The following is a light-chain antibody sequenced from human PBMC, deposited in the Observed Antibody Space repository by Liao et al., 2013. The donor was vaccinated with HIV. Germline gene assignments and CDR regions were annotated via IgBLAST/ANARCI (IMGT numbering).Light chain of an antibody. Sequence: SYELTQPPSVSVAPGETARITCERDNIGSKSVHWYQQKPGQPPVMVIHYDSDRPSGIPARFSGSNSGNTATLTISGVEAGDEADYYCQVWDRSSDDGVFGGGTKVT. J-gene: IGLJ2*01. V-gene: IGLV3-21*01. CDR3: QVWDRSSDDGV. CDR2: YDS. CDR1: NIGSKS.